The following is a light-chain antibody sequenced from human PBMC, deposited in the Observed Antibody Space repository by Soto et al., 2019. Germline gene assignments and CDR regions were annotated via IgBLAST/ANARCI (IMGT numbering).Light chain of an antibody. V-gene: IGKV1-39*01. CDR1: QSISSS. CDR2: AAS. J-gene: IGKJ2*01. Sequence: DIQMTQSPSSLSASVGDRVTITCRASQSISSSLNWYHQKPGKAPKLLIYAASSLQSGVPSRFSGSGSGTDFTLSISSLQPEDVATYYCQQSYSAPHTFGQGTKLEIK. CDR3: QQSYSAPHT.